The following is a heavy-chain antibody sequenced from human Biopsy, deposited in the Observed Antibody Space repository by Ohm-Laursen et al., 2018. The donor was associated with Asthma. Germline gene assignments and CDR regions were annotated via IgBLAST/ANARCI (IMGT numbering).Heavy chain of an antibody. CDR1: GGSIRSHD. CDR3: ARGVDRVTGLLDHFDS. D-gene: IGHD2-21*02. Sequence: TLSLTCIVSGGSIRSHDWTWIRLPPGKGLESIGHVYYSGSTNYNPSLKSRVTISIDASKNQFSLKLTSVTAADTAVYYCARGVDRVTGLLDHFDSWGQGTLVTVSS. V-gene: IGHV4-59*11. CDR2: VYYSGST. J-gene: IGHJ4*02.